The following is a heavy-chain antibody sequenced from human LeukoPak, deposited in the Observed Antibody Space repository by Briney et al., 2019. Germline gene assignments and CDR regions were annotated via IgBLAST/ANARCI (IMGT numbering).Heavy chain of an antibody. CDR3: ARAAAAGTLVDI. CDR2: INPNSGGT. CDR1: GYTFTVYY. D-gene: IGHD6-13*01. J-gene: IGHJ3*02. V-gene: IGHV1-2*02. Sequence: GASVTVSFKASGYTFTVYYMHWVRQAPGQGLEWMGWINPNSGGTNSAQKFQGRVTMTRNTSISTAYMDLSRLRSDDTAVYYCARAAAAGTLVDIWGQGTMVTVSS.